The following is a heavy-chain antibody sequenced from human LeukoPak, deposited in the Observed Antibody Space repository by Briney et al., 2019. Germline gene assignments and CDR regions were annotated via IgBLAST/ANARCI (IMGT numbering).Heavy chain of an antibody. Sequence: GGSLRLSCAASGFTFSDYGMNWVRQTPGKGLEWLAFIQNDGSNTFYADSVKGRFTISRDNSKNTLYLQMNSLRAEDTAVYYCAKEPYGDYNHGAFDIWGQGTMVTVSS. V-gene: IGHV3-30*02. J-gene: IGHJ3*02. CDR2: IQNDGSNT. CDR1: GFTFSDYG. CDR3: AKEPYGDYNHGAFDI. D-gene: IGHD4-17*01.